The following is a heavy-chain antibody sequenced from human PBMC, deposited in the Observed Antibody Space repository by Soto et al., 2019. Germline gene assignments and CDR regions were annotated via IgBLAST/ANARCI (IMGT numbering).Heavy chain of an antibody. D-gene: IGHD5-18*01. CDR2: IYSGGST. J-gene: IGHJ4*02. CDR3: STGGDTAMVRTFDY. V-gene: IGHV3-53*02. CDR1: GFTVSSNY. Sequence: EVQLVETGGGLIQPGGSLRLSCAASGFTVSSNYMSWVRQAPGKGLEWVSVIYSGGSTYYADSVKGGFTISRDNSKNTLYLQMNSLRAEDTAVYYCSTGGDTAMVRTFDYWGQGTLVTVSS.